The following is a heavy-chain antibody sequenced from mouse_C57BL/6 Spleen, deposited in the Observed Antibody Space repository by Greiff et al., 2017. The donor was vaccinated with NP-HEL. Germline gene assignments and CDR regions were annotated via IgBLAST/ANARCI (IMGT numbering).Heavy chain of an antibody. D-gene: IGHD4-1*01. CDR3: ARHSWDGFAY. CDR1: GFTFSDYG. V-gene: IGHV5-15*04. J-gene: IGHJ3*01. Sequence: EAKLVESGGGLVQPGGSLKLSCAASGFTFSDYGMAWVRQAPRKGPEWVAFISNLAYSIYYADTVTGRFTISRENAKNTLYLEMSSLRSEDTAMYYCARHSWDGFAYWGQGTLVTVSA. CDR2: ISNLAYSI.